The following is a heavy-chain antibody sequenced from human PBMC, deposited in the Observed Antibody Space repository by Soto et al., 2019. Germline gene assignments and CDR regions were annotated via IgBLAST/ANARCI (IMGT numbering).Heavy chain of an antibody. J-gene: IGHJ4*02. D-gene: IGHD3-9*01. CDR3: ARVLTGYPFDY. CDR2: INAGNGNT. V-gene: IGHV1-3*01. Sequence: ASVKVACKASGYTFTSYAMHWVRQAPGQRLEWMGWINAGNGNTKYSQKFQGRVTITRDTSASTAYMELSSLRSEDTAVYYCARVLTGYPFDYWGQGTLVTVSS. CDR1: GYTFTSYA.